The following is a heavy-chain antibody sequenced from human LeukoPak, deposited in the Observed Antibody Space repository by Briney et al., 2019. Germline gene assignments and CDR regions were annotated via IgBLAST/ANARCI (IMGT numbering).Heavy chain of an antibody. V-gene: IGHV3-30*18. D-gene: IGHD4-17*01. CDR3: AKHYSDGVFDY. CDR1: GFTFSSYG. CDR2: ISYDGSNK. J-gene: IGHJ4*02. Sequence: GGSLRLSCAASGFTFSSYGMHCVRQAPGKGLEWVAVISYDGSNKYYADSVKGRFTISRDNSKNTLYLQMNSLRAEDTAVYYCAKHYSDGVFDYWGQGTLVTVSS.